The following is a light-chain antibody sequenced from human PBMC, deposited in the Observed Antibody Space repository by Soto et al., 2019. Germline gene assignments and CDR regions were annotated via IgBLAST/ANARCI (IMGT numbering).Light chain of an antibody. CDR2: DVS. CDR3: HQRSNWPLT. Sequence: VLTQSPATLSLSPGERATLSCRASQSVTKYLAWYQQKPGQALRLLIYDVSKRATGIPARFSGSGSETDFTLTISSLEPGDFAVYYCHQRSNWPLTFGGGTKLAIK. CDR1: QSVTKY. J-gene: IGKJ4*01. V-gene: IGKV3-11*01.